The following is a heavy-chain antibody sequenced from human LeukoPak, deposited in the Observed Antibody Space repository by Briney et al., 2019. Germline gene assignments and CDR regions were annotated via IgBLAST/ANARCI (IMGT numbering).Heavy chain of an antibody. CDR1: GFTFDDYA. D-gene: IGHD7-27*01. J-gene: IGHJ4*02. CDR3: AKDLSESLVWGSFDF. V-gene: IGHV3-9*01. Sequence: GGSLRLSCAASGFTFDDYAMHWVRQAPGKGLEWVSGISWNSGSIGYADSVKGRFTISRDNAKNSLYLQMNSLRAEDTALYYCAKDLSESLVWGSFDFWGQGTLVTVSS. CDR2: ISWNSGSI.